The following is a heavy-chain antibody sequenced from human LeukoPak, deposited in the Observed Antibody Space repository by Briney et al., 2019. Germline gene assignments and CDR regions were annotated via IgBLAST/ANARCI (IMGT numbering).Heavy chain of an antibody. CDR2: IYTSGTT. D-gene: IGHD1-26*01. V-gene: IGHV4-4*07. Sequence: SETLSLTCTVSGASFSSHYWTWIRQSAGKGLEWLGRIYTSGTTHFNPSFESRLSMSLDTSKAQFSLKLTSVTAADTAVYFCARGSPSAASFFSYWGQGTLVTVSS. CDR3: ARGSPSAASFFSY. CDR1: GASFSSHY. J-gene: IGHJ4*02.